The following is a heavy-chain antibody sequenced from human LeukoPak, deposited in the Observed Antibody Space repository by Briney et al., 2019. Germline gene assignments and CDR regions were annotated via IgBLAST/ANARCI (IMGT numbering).Heavy chain of an antibody. CDR3: ARDALISAKTHDALDI. D-gene: IGHD6-25*01. V-gene: IGHV3-7*01. J-gene: IGHJ3*02. Sequence: SGGSLRLSCGASGFTFSSYWMSWVRQAPGKGLEWVANIKQDGSERYYVDSVKGRFTISRDNAKNSLYLQMNSLRAEDTAVYYCARDALISAKTHDALDIWGQGTMVTVSS. CDR1: GFTFSSYW. CDR2: IKQDGSER.